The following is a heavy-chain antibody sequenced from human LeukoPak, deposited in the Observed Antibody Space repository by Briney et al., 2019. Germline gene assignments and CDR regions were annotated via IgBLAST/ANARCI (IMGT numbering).Heavy chain of an antibody. J-gene: IGHJ4*02. CDR1: GVTFSSYA. CDR2: ISGSGGTT. V-gene: IGHV3-23*01. D-gene: IGHD4-17*01. Sequence: GGSLRLSCAASGVTFSSYAMTWVREAPGPGLEGVSAISGSGGTTYSADSVKGRFTISRDNSKNTLYLQMNSLRAEDTAVYYCAKGAPTMTTFTFDYWGQGTLVTVSS. CDR3: AKGAPTMTTFTFDY.